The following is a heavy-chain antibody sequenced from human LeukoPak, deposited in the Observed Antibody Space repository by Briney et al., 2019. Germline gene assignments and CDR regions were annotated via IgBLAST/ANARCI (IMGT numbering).Heavy chain of an antibody. CDR3: ARDLGLRYFGPTHTTRYYYGMDV. V-gene: IGHV1-18*01. J-gene: IGHJ6*02. CDR1: GYTFTSYG. D-gene: IGHD3-9*01. CDR2: ISAYNGNT. Sequence: ASVKVSCKASGYTFTSYGISWMRQAPGQGLEWMGWISAYNGNTNYAQKLQGRVTMTTDTSTSTAYMELRSLRSDDTAVYYCARDLGLRYFGPTHTTRYYYGMDVWGQGTTVTVSS.